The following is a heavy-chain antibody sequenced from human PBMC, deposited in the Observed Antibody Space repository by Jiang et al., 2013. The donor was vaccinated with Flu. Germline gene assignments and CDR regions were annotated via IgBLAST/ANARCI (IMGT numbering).Heavy chain of an antibody. V-gene: IGHV4-38-2*01. CDR2: SFIVGPP. J-gene: IGHJ3*02. CDR1: GYSISSNYY. Sequence: TLSLSCVVSGYSISSNYYWGWIRQPPREGAWSGLGVSFIVGPPTITRPSKSRVTISVDTSKNQFSVRLNSVTAADTAVYYCATGQVILTFDAFDIWGQGAMVTVSS. CDR3: ATGQVILTFDAFDI. D-gene: IGHD3-16*01.